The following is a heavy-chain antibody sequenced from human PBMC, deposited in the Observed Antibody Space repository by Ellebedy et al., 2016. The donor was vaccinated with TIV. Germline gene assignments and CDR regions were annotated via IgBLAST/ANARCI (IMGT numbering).Heavy chain of an antibody. J-gene: IGHJ4*02. CDR1: RVAFRNFT. CDR3: ARDQGYDTTSFTAFDS. D-gene: IGHD3-22*01. CDR2: ISYDASKL. V-gene: IGHV3-30*03. Sequence: PGGSLRLSWAPSRVAFRNFTMLCVRQALGKGLEWVAVISYDASKLFYADSVKGRFIISRDNSKDTLFLQMNSLRADDTAVYHCARDQGYDTTSFTAFDSWGQGTLVTISS.